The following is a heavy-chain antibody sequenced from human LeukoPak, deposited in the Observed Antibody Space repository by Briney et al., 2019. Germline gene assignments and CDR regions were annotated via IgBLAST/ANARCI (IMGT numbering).Heavy chain of an antibody. CDR1: GFTFSNYA. D-gene: IGHD6-19*01. Sequence: GGSLRLSCAASGFTFSNYAMHWVRQAPGKGLEWVAVISYDGTDKYYADSVKGRFTISRDNSKNTLFLQMNSLRAEDTAMYYCAKVEGGDSGWHGDYCGQGTLVTVSS. CDR2: ISYDGTDK. CDR3: AKVEGGDSGWHGDY. J-gene: IGHJ4*02. V-gene: IGHV3-30*18.